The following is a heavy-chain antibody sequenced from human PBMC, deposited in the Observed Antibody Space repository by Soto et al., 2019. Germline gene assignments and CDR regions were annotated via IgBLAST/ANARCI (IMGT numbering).Heavy chain of an antibody. D-gene: IGHD4-17*01. CDR3: ASPPRATVADNIFDY. J-gene: IGHJ4*02. Sequence: PGGSLRLSCAASGLTFNSYAMSWVRQAPGKGLEWVSAISGSDGSTYYADSVKGRFTISRDNSKNTLYLQMSSLRAEDTAVYYCASPPRATVADNIFDYWGQGTLVTVS. V-gene: IGHV3-23*01. CDR1: GLTFNSYA. CDR2: ISGSDGST.